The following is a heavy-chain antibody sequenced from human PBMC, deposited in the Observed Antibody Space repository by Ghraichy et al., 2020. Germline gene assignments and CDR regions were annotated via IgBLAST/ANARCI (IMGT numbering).Heavy chain of an antibody. CDR3: AKDLTFSQWLVQYEFDY. D-gene: IGHD6-19*01. V-gene: IGHV3-23*01. CDR2: ISGSDGST. Sequence: GGSLRLSCAASGFIFKNFAMSWVRQAPGKGLEWVSGISGSDGSTYYGDSVKGRFVISRDNSKNTLYLQMSSLRADDTAVYYCAKDLTFSQWLVQYEFDYWGQGTLVTVSS. J-gene: IGHJ4*02. CDR1: GFIFKNFA.